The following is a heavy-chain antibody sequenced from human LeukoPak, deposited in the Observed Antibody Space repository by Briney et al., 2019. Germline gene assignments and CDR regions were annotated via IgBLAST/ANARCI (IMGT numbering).Heavy chain of an antibody. Sequence: SAKVSCKPSGDTFNNFAISWVRQAPGQGLEWMGGITPIFGTADYAQKFEGLVTITADTSTSTAYMELRSLRSEDTAVYYCARDHSSSWYSYYYYYMDVWGKGTTVTVSS. CDR3: ARDHSSSWYSYYYYYMDV. J-gene: IGHJ6*03. D-gene: IGHD6-13*01. V-gene: IGHV1-69*06. CDR1: GDTFNNFA. CDR2: ITPIFGTA.